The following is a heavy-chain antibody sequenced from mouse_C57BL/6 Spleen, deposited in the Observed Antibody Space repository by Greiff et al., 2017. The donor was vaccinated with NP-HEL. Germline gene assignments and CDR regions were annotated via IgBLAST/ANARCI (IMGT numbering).Heavy chain of an antibody. CDR1: GYTFTSYW. V-gene: IGHV1-53*01. CDR2: INPSNGGT. Sequence: QVQLQQPGTELVKPGASVKLSCKAYGYTFTSYWMHWVKQRPGQGLEWIGNINPSNGGTNYNEKFKSKATLTVDKSSSTAYMQLSSLTSEDSAVYYCARSNGYYGDAMDYWGQGTSVTVSS. J-gene: IGHJ4*01. CDR3: ARSNGYYGDAMDY. D-gene: IGHD1-1*01.